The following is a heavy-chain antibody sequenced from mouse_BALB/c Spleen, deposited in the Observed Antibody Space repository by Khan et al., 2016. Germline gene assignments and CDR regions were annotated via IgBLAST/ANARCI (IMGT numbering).Heavy chain of an antibody. CDR2: IRNKANGYTT. CDR1: GFTFTDYY. V-gene: IGHV7-3*02. J-gene: IGHJ2*01. CDR3: ARDRGRGGVDY. Sequence: EVELVESGGGLVQPGGSLRLSCATSGFTFTDYYMSWVRQPPGKALEWLGFIRNKANGYTTEYSASVKGRFTISRDNSQSILYLQMNTLRAEDSATYYCARDRGRGGVDYWGQGTTLTVSS.